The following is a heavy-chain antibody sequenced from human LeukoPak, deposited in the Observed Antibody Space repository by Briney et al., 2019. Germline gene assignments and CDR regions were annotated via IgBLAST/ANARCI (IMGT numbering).Heavy chain of an antibody. CDR3: ARTEAYYDILTGYWRDGFDY. CDR1: GGTFSSYA. CDR2: IIPIFGTA. J-gene: IGHJ4*02. D-gene: IGHD3-9*01. Sequence: SVKVSCKASGGTFSSYAISWVRQAPGQGLEWMGGIIPIFGTANYAQKFQGRVTITADESTSTAYMELGSLRSEDTAVYYCARTEAYYDILTGYWRDGFDYWGQGTLVTVSS. V-gene: IGHV1-69*13.